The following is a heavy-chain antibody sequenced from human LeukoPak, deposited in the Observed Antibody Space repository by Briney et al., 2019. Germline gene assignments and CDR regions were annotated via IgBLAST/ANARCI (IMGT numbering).Heavy chain of an antibody. CDR2: ICYSGST. CDR3: ARGSPMIVVVSQYYFDY. J-gene: IGHJ4*02. V-gene: IGHV4-34*01. Sequence: SETLSLTCAVYGGSFSGYYWGWIRQPPGKGLEWIGSICYSGSTYYNPSLKSRVTISVDTSKNQFSLKLSSVTAADTAVYYCARGSPMIVVVSQYYFDYWGQGTLVTVSS. CDR1: GGSFSGYY. D-gene: IGHD3-22*01.